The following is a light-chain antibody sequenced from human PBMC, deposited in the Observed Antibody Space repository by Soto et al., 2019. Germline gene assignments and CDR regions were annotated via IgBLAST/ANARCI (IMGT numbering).Light chain of an antibody. Sequence: EIVMTKSPSTLSVYAGERATLSCRARQSVRSNLAWYQQKPGQAPRLLIYDASTRATGIPARFSGSGSGTEFILTISSLQSEDFGVYYCQQYNTCPPITFGQGTRLEI. V-gene: IGKV3D-15*01. J-gene: IGKJ5*01. CDR3: QQYNTCPPIT. CDR2: DAS. CDR1: QSVRSN.